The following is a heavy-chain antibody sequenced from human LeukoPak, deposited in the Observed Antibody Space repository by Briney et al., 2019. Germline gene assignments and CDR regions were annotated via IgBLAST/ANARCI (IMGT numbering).Heavy chain of an antibody. V-gene: IGHV1-18*01. CDR3: AREDSSGVHDY. Sequence: GASVKVSCKASGYTFTSYGISWVRQAPGQGLEWMGWISAYNGNTNYAQKFQGRVTITADESTSTAYMELSSLRSEDTAVYYCAREDSSGVHDYWGQGTLVTVSS. J-gene: IGHJ4*02. D-gene: IGHD3-22*01. CDR1: GYTFTSYG. CDR2: ISAYNGNT.